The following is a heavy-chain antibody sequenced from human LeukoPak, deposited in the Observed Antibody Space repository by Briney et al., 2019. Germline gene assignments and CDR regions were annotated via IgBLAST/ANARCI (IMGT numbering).Heavy chain of an antibody. CDR1: GFTFSDYY. D-gene: IGHD2-15*01. CDR2: TSRSGRTI. V-gene: IGHV3-11*01. J-gene: IGHJ6*03. CDR3: ARTDCTGGSCYGLHDYYMDV. Sequence: GGSLRLSCAASGFTFSDYYMSWIRQAPGKGLEWVSYTSRSGRTIYYADSVKGRFTISRDNAKNSLYLQMNSLRAEDTAVYYCARTDCTGGSCYGLHDYYMDVWGKGTTVTVSS.